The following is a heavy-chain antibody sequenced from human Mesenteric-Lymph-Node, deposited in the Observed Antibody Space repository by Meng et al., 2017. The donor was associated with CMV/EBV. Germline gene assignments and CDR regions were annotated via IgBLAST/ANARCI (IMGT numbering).Heavy chain of an antibody. D-gene: IGHD3-22*01. CDR2: TRNKASSYST. CDR1: GFTFSDHF. V-gene: IGHV3-72*01. Sequence: GGSLRLSCAASGFTFSDHFMDWVRQAPGKGLEWVGRTRNKASSYSTEYAASVKGRFTISRDDSKNSLSLQMNSLKTEDTAVYYCARELIVVDPHYFDYWGQGTLVTVSS. J-gene: IGHJ4*02. CDR3: ARELIVVDPHYFDY.